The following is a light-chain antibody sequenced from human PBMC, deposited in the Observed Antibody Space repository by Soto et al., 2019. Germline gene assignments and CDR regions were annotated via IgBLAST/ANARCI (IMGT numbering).Light chain of an antibody. CDR3: QQYNSYPWT. J-gene: IGKJ1*01. Sequence: DIQMTQSPSTLSASVGDRVTITCRASQSISSWLAWYQKKPGTAPKLLIYDASSLESGVPSRFSGSGSGTQFTLTISSLQADDFASYYCQQYNSYPWTFGQGTKVEIK. CDR2: DAS. V-gene: IGKV1-5*01. CDR1: QSISSW.